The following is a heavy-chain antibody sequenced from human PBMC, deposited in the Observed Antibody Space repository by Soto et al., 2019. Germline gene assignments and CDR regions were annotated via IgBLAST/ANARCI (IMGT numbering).Heavy chain of an antibody. J-gene: IGHJ4*02. V-gene: IGHV1-69*02. CDR3: ARVGSGYDYYFDY. D-gene: IGHD5-12*01. CDR1: GGTFSSYT. CDR2: IIPILGIA. Sequence: QVQLVQSGAEVKKPGSSVKVSCKASGGTFSSYTISWVRQAPGQGLEWMGRIIPILGIANYAQKFQGRVTITADKSTSTAYRELSSLRSEDTAVYYCARVGSGYDYYFDYWGQGTLVTVSS.